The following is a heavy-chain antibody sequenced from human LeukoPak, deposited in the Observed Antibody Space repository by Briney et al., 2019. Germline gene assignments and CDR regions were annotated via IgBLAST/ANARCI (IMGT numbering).Heavy chain of an antibody. CDR1: GGSFSGYY. D-gene: IGHD1-26*01. V-gene: IGHV4-34*01. J-gene: IGHJ4*02. Sequence: SETLSLTCAVYGGSFSGYYWSWIRQPPAKGLEWIGEINQSGSTNYNPSLKSRVTISGDTSKNQFSLKLSSVTAADTAIYYCAREGVGATLYYFEYWGQGALVTVSS. CDR3: AREGVGATLYYFEY. CDR2: INQSGST.